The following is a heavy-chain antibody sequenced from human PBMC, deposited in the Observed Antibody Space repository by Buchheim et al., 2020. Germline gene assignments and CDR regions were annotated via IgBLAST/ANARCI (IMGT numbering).Heavy chain of an antibody. CDR1: GFTFSNSA. CDR3: ARAGANYVEDY. V-gene: IGHV3-23*01. D-gene: IGHD3-16*01. CDR2: ISNGGGST. J-gene: IGHJ4*02. Sequence: VQLLESGGGLAQPGGSLRLSCAASGFTFSNSAISWVRQAPGKGLEWVSNISNGGGSTQYADSVKGRFTISRDNSKNTLYLQMNSLRAEDTAVYYCARAGANYVEDYWGQGT.